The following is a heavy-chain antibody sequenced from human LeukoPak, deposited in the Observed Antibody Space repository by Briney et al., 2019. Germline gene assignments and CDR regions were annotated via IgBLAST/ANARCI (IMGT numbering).Heavy chain of an antibody. Sequence: SETLSLTCTVSGGSTSSNNYYWGWIRQFPGKGLQWIGSFSYNGNTYYNPSLKSRGAISVDTSKNQFSLKMSSVTAADTAVYYCARHRPLVVAATLGDFDNWGQGTLATVSS. D-gene: IGHD2-15*01. CDR3: ARHRPLVVAATLGDFDN. V-gene: IGHV4-39*01. CDR2: FSYNGNT. J-gene: IGHJ4*02. CDR1: GGSTSSNNYY.